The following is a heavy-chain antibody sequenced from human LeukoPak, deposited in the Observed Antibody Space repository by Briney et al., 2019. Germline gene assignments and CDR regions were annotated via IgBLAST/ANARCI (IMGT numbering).Heavy chain of an antibody. CDR3: AKERGTGWLLEFDY. Sequence: GGSLRLSCAASGFTFDDYAMHWVRQAPGKGLEWVSGISWNSGSIGYADSVKGRFTISRDNAKNSLYLQMNSLRAEDTALYYCAKERGTGWLLEFDYWGQGTLVTVSS. J-gene: IGHJ4*02. CDR1: GFTFDDYA. D-gene: IGHD3-22*01. V-gene: IGHV3-9*01. CDR2: ISWNSGSI.